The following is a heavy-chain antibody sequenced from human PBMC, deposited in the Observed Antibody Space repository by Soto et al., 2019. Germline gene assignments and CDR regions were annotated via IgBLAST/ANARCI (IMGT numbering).Heavy chain of an antibody. J-gene: IGHJ3*02. D-gene: IGHD3-3*01. CDR1: GGSISSYY. CDR3: ASLRTQGYYDFWSGTNPHAFDI. V-gene: IGHV4-59*01. Sequence: QVQLQESGPGLVKPSETLSLTCTVSGGSISSYYWSWIRQPPGKGLEWIGYIYYSGSTNYKPSLKSRVTISVDTSKNQFSLKLSSVTAADTAVYYCASLRTQGYYDFWSGTNPHAFDIWGQGTMVTVSS. CDR2: IYYSGST.